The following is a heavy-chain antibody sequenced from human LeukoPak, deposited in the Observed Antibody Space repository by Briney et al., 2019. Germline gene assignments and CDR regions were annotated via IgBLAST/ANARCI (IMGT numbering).Heavy chain of an antibody. V-gene: IGHV3-20*04. CDR1: GFTFDDYG. J-gene: IGHJ4*02. CDR2: INWNGGST. D-gene: IGHD6-19*01. Sequence: GGSLRLSCAASGFTFDDYGMSWVRQAPGKGLGWVSGINWNGGSTGYADSVKGRFTISRDNAKNSLYLQMNSLRAEDTALYYCARDLGYSSGWYARRGFDYWGQGTLVTVSS. CDR3: ARDLGYSSGWYARRGFDY.